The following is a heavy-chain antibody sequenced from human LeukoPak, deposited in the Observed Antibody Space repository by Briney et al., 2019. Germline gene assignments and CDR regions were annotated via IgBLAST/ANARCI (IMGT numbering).Heavy chain of an antibody. Sequence: GRSLRLSCAASGFTFSIYEMNGVRQAPGKGLGWVSYISSRGSTISYADSVKGRFTISRDNAKNSLYLQMNSLRAEDTAVYYCASLLVVVAATHGNSWFDPWGQGTLVTVSS. V-gene: IGHV3-48*03. D-gene: IGHD2-15*01. J-gene: IGHJ5*02. CDR2: ISSRGSTI. CDR1: GFTFSIYE. CDR3: ASLLVVVAATHGNSWFDP.